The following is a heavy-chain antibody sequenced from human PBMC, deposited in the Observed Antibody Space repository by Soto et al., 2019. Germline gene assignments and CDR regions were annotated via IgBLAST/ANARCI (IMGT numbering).Heavy chain of an antibody. J-gene: IGHJ6*02. CDR2: IIPILGIA. D-gene: IGHD4-4*01. Sequence: GASVKVSCKASGGTFSSYTISWVRQAPGQGLEWMGRIIPILGIANYAQKFQGRVTITADKSTSTAYMELSSLRSEDTAVYYCARDFNSNPTYYYYGMDVWGQGTTVTVSS. CDR3: ARDFNSNPTYYYYGMDV. V-gene: IGHV1-69*04. CDR1: GGTFSSYT.